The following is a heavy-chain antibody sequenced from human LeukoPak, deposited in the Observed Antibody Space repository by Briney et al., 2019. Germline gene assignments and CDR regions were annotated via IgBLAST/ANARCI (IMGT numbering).Heavy chain of an antibody. J-gene: IGHJ6*02. CDR1: GFTFSSYW. D-gene: IGHD5/OR15-5a*01. V-gene: IGHV3-66*01. CDR2: IYSGGST. CDR3: ARDLSFSYYYYGMDV. Sequence: GGSLRLSCAASGFTFSSYWMSWVRQAPGKGLEWVSVIYSGGSTYYADSVKGRFTISRDNSKNTLYLQMNSLRAEDTAVYYCARDLSFSYYYYGMDVWGQGTTVTVSS.